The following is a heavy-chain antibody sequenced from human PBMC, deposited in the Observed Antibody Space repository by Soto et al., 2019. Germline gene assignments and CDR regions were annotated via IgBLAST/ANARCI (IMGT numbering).Heavy chain of an antibody. CDR3: ARDAPYYDILTGYERRYYYYGMDV. J-gene: IGHJ6*02. CDR1: GGSISSGDYY. V-gene: IGHV4-30-4*02. D-gene: IGHD3-9*01. CDR2: IYYSGST. Sequence: SETLSLTCTVSGGSISSGDYYWSWIRQPPGKGLEWIGYIYYSGSTYYNPSLKSRVTISVDTSKNQFSLKLSSVTAADTAVYYCARDAPYYDILTGYERRYYYYGMDVWGQGTTVTVSS.